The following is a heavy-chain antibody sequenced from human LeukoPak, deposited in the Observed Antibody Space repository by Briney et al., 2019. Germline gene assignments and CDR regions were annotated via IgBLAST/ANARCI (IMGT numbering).Heavy chain of an antibody. Sequence: PGRSLRLSCVASGFTFSNFGMHWVRQAPGKGLEWVALISDDGSNKNHADSVKGRFTISRDNSQNTLYLQMNSLRAEDTAMYYCTRRFMDVCGKGATVTVSS. CDR2: ISDDGSNK. V-gene: IGHV3-30*03. J-gene: IGHJ6*03. CDR3: TRRFMDV. CDR1: GFTFSNFG.